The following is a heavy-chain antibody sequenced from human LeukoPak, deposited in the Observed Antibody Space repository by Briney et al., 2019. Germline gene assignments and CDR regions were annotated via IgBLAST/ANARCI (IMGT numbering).Heavy chain of an antibody. J-gene: IGHJ6*03. CDR2: IYHSGST. Sequence: SETLSLTCAASGYSISSGYYWGWIRQPPGKGLEWIGSIYHSGSTYYNPSLKSRVTISVDTSKNQFSLKLSSVTAADTAVYYCARVQLVYPYYYYYYMDVWGKGTTVTVSS. D-gene: IGHD6-6*01. CDR1: GYSISSGYY. V-gene: IGHV4-38-2*01. CDR3: ARVQLVYPYYYYYYMDV.